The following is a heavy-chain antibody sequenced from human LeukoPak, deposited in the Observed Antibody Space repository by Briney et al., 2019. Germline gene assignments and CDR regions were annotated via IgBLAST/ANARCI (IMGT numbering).Heavy chain of an antibody. CDR2: ITHDGRI. J-gene: IGHJ4*02. D-gene: IGHD4-17*01. CDR1: DRSFSGSY. Sequence: SETLSLTCAVYDRSFSGSYWSWIRQPPGEGLEWIGEITHDGRINYSPSLKSRATISVDTSKNQFSLKLSPVTAADSAVYYCATIYGDYSDFDSWGQGTLVTVSS. CDR3: ATIYGDYSDFDS. V-gene: IGHV4-34*01.